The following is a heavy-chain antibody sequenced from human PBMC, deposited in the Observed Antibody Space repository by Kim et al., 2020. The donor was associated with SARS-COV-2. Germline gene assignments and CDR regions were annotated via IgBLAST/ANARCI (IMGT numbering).Heavy chain of an antibody. D-gene: IGHD3-10*01. J-gene: IGHJ4*02. Sequence: SLKSRVTISVDTSKNQFSLKLSSVTAADTAVYYCARARINYGSGLGYFDYWGQGTLVTVSS. CDR3: ARARINYGSGLGYFDY. V-gene: IGHV4-34*13.